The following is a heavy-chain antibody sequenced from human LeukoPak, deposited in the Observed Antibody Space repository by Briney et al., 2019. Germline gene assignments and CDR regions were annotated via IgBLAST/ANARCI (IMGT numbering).Heavy chain of an antibody. Sequence: GGSLRLSCAASGFTVSSNCVNWVRQAPGKGLKWVSLICSGGSTNYADSVKGRFTISRDNSKNTLYLQMISLRAEDTAVYYCARDSPRTGGGGSHFDYWGQGTLVTVSS. CDR3: ARDSPRTGGGGSHFDY. CDR2: ICSGGST. CDR1: GFTVSSNC. V-gene: IGHV3-66*01. D-gene: IGHD1-1*01. J-gene: IGHJ4*02.